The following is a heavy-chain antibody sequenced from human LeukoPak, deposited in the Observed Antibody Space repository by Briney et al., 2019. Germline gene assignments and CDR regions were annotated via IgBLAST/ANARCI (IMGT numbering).Heavy chain of an antibody. CDR3: ARGRFGEWDNWFDP. V-gene: IGHV1-2*02. Sequence: ASVKVSCKASGYTFTGYYIHWVRQAPGQGLEWMAWINPNSGATNYAQKFQGRVSMTGDTSISTAYMALSRLTSDDTAVYFCARGRFGEWDNWFDPWGQGTLVTVSS. J-gene: IGHJ5*02. D-gene: IGHD3-10*01. CDR2: INPNSGAT. CDR1: GYTFTGYY.